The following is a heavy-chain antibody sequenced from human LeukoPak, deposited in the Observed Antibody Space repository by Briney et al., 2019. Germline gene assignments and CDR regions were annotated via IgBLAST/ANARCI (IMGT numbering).Heavy chain of an antibody. D-gene: IGHD3-10*01. CDR2: IRYDGSNK. Sequence: PGGSLRLSCAASGFIFSSYGMHWVRQAPGKGLEWVAFIRYDGSNKYYADSVKGRFTISRDNSKNTLYLQMNSLRAEDTAVYYCARGGHYGSGYYYYYYMDVWGKGTTVTISS. V-gene: IGHV3-30*02. J-gene: IGHJ6*03. CDR3: ARGGHYGSGYYYYYYMDV. CDR1: GFIFSSYG.